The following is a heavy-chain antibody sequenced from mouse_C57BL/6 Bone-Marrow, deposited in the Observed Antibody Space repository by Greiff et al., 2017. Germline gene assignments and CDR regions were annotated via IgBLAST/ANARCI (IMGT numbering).Heavy chain of an antibody. V-gene: IGHV1-55*01. D-gene: IGHD1-1*01. CDR3: ARLTTVVAPLYDYSMDY. CDR1: GYTFTSYW. J-gene: IGHJ4*01. CDR2: IYPGSGST. Sequence: QVQLQQPGAELVKPGASVKMSCKASGYTFTSYWITWVKQRPGPGLEWIGDIYPGSGSTNYNEKFKSKATLTVDTSSSTAYMQLSSLTSEDSAVYYCARLTTVVAPLYDYSMDYWGQGTSVTVSS.